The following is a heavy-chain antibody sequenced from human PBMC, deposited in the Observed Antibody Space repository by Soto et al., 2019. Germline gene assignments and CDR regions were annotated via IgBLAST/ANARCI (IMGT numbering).Heavy chain of an antibody. CDR2: IYYIGST. D-gene: IGHD2-15*01. V-gene: IGHV4-59*01. J-gene: IGHJ5*02. CDR3: ARHPNCSGGSCYFSGWWFDP. CDR1: DGSISSYY. Sequence: PSETLSLTCTGSDGSISSYYWSWIRQPPGKGLEWIACIYYIGSTNYNPSLKSRVTISVDTSKNQFSLKLSSVAAAETAVYYCARHPNCSGGSCYFSGWWFDPWGQGTLVTVSS.